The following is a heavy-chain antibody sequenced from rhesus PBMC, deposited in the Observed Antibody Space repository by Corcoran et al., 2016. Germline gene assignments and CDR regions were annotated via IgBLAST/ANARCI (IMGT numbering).Heavy chain of an antibody. Sequence: VQLVETGGGLFQPGGSLRLSCAASGFTFSCYAIHWVRQAPGKGLEWISAIKSGGGSTYYADSVKGRLTISRDNSKNTLSRQMNSLRAEDTAVYYCAKDPGPFDYWGQGVLVTVSS. CDR1: GFTFSCYA. CDR2: IKSGGGST. V-gene: IGHV3-103*01. J-gene: IGHJ4*01. CDR3: AKDPGPFDY.